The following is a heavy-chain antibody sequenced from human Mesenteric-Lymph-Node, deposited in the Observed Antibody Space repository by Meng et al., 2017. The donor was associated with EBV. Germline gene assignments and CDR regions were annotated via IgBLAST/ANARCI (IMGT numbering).Heavy chain of an antibody. J-gene: IGHJ4*02. CDR2: IYYSGST. CDR1: GGSISSSSYY. D-gene: IGHD3-10*01. CDR3: ARMGSGAWRYNTDY. Sequence: QLQLQESGPGQVKPSETLALTFIVSGGSISSSSYYWGWIRQSPGKGLEWIGNIYYSGSTYYNPSLRSRVTISVDTSKNQFSLKLNSVTAADTAVYYCARMGSGAWRYNTDYWGQGTLVTVSS. V-gene: IGHV4-39*07.